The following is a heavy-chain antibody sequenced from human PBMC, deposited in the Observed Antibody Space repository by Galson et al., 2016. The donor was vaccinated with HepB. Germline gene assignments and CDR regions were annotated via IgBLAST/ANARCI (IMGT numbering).Heavy chain of an antibody. CDR3: AKDHLTQWELRGGFFDY. D-gene: IGHD1-26*01. V-gene: IGHV3-23*01. CDR2: ISAGGGST. CDR1: GLTFSNYA. J-gene: IGHJ4*02. Sequence: SLRLSCAASGLTFSNYAMSWVRQVPGKGLGWVSAISAGGGSTYQADSVKGRFTISRDNSKNTLYLHMNSLRAEDTAIYYCAKDHLTQWELRGGFFDYWGQGTLVTVSS.